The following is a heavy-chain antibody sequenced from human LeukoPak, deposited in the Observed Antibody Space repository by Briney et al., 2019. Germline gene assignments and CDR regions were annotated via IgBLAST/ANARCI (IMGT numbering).Heavy chain of an antibody. Sequence: QTGGSLRLSCAASGFTFSNYGMHWVRQAPGKGLEWVAVISDDGRTKYYADSVKGRFTISRDNAKNSLYLQMNSLKAEDTAVYYCARDRGSGDYIDFWGQGTLVTVSS. J-gene: IGHJ4*02. CDR1: GFTFSNYG. CDR3: ARDRGSGDYIDF. D-gene: IGHD4-17*01. CDR2: ISDDGRTK. V-gene: IGHV3-30*03.